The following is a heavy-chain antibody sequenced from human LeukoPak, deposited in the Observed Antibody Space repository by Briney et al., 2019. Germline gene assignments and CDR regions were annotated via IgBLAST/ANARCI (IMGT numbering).Heavy chain of an antibody. CDR3: ATAPISGDALDI. CDR1: GYTLTELS. CDR2: FDPEDGET. J-gene: IGHJ3*02. Sequence: ASVKVSCKVSGYTLTELSMHWVRQAPGKGLEWMGGFDPEDGETIYAQKFQGRVTMTEDTSTDTAYMELSSLRSEDTAVYYCATAPISGDALDIWGQGTMVTVSS. D-gene: IGHD1-14*01. V-gene: IGHV1-24*01.